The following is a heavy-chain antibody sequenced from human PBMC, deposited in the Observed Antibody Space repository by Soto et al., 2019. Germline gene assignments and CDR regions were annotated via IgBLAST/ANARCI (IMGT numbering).Heavy chain of an antibody. D-gene: IGHD3-22*01. Sequence: PSETLSLTCSVSGDSMNNGDYFWTWIRQTPGKGLQWIGYISYSGSTFYNPSLKTRLAMSVNTSKNQCSVRLRSVTAADTAVYYCARDRAHFYESSGRLDLWGQGMWGTVSA. CDR1: GDSMNNGDYF. CDR2: ISYSGST. CDR3: ARDRAHFYESSGRLDL. V-gene: IGHV4-30-4*01. J-gene: IGHJ4*02.